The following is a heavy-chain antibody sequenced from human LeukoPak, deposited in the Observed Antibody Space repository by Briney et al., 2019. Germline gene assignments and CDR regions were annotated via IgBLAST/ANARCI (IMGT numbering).Heavy chain of an antibody. D-gene: IGHD3-10*01. CDR2: ISSRSSYI. CDR1: GFTFSSYS. J-gene: IGHJ6*02. Sequence: GGSLRPSCAASGFTFSSYSMNWVRQAPGKGLEWVSLISSRSSYIYYADSVKGRFTISRDNAKNSLYLQMNSLRAEDTAIHYCAKVPYSDYGSGRPPFMDVWGQGTTVAVSS. V-gene: IGHV3-21*04. CDR3: AKVPYSDYGSGRPPFMDV.